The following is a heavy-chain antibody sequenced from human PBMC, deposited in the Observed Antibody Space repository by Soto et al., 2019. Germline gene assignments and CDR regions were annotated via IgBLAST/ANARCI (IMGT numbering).Heavy chain of an antibody. J-gene: IGHJ6*02. CDR3: ARDRRIVLVPAAMPPYYYYGMDV. Sequence: GGFLRLSCAASEFTFSNYAMHWVRQPPGKGLQWVAVISYDGSNKYYADSVKGRFTISRDNSKNTLYLQMNSLRAEDTAVYYCARDRRIVLVPAAMPPYYYYGMDVWGQGTTVTAP. D-gene: IGHD2-2*01. CDR2: ISYDGSNK. CDR1: EFTFSNYA. V-gene: IGHV3-30-3*01.